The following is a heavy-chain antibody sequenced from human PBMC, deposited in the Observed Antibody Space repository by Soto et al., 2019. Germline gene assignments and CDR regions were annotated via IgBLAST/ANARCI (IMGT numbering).Heavy chain of an antibody. Sequence: VQLVESGGGLVQPGRSLRLSCAASGFTFDDYAMHWVRQAPGKGLEWVSGISWNSGSIGYADSVKGRFAISRDNAKNSLYLQMNSLRAEDTALYYCAKDIGVGAVGRGGDVFDYWGQGTLVTVSS. D-gene: IGHD2-21*02. CDR1: GFTFDDYA. J-gene: IGHJ4*02. V-gene: IGHV3-9*01. CDR2: ISWNSGSI. CDR3: AKDIGVGAVGRGGDVFDY.